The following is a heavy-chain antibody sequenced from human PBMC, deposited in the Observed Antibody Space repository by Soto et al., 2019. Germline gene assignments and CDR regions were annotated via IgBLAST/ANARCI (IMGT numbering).Heavy chain of an antibody. Sequence: GASVKVSCKASGGIFSSNAISWVRQAPGQGLEWMGGILPIFDTTHYAQKFQGRVTITADESISTAYLQWSSLKASDTAMYYCASKAGYNGFDYWGQGTLVTVSS. D-gene: IGHD5-12*01. CDR2: ILPIFDTT. CDR3: ASKAGYNGFDY. V-gene: IGHV1-69*13. J-gene: IGHJ4*02. CDR1: GGIFSSNA.